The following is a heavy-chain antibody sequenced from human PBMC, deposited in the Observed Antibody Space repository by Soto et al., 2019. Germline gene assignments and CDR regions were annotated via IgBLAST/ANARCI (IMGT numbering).Heavy chain of an antibody. CDR1: GYTFTSYY. Sequence: ASVKVSCKASGYTFTSYYMHWVRQAPGQGLEWMGIINPSGGSTSYAQKFQGRVTMTRDTSTSTVYMELSSLRSEDTAVYYCAREDRSGYDPYNWFDPWGQGTLVTVSS. V-gene: IGHV1-46*01. D-gene: IGHD5-12*01. CDR2: INPSGGST. CDR3: AREDRSGYDPYNWFDP. J-gene: IGHJ5*02.